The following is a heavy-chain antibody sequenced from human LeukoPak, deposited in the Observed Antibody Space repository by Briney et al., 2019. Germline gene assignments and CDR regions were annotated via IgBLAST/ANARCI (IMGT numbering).Heavy chain of an antibody. Sequence: SETLSLTCTVSGGSLSSYYWSWIRQPPGKGLEWIGYIYYSGSTNYNPSLKSRVTISVGTSKNQFSLKLSSVTAADTAVYYCARLITMRGYYFDYWGQGTLVTVSS. J-gene: IGHJ4*02. CDR2: IYYSGST. V-gene: IGHV4-59*08. CDR3: ARLITMRGYYFDY. D-gene: IGHD3-22*01. CDR1: GGSLSSYY.